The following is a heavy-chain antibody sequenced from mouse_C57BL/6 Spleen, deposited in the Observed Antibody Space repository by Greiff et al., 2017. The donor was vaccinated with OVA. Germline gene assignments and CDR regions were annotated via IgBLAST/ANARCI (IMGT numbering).Heavy chain of an antibody. J-gene: IGHJ3*01. CDR2: IRSKSNNYAT. CDR1: GFSFNTYA. V-gene: IGHV10-1*01. CDR3: VRQGYYYGSSYWFAY. Sequence: EVKLMESGGGLVQPKGSLKLSCAASGFSFNTYAMNWVRQAPGKGLEWVARIRSKSNNYATYYADSVKDRFTISRDDSESMLYLQMNNLKTEDTARYYCVRQGYYYGSSYWFAYWGQGTLVTVSA. D-gene: IGHD1-1*01.